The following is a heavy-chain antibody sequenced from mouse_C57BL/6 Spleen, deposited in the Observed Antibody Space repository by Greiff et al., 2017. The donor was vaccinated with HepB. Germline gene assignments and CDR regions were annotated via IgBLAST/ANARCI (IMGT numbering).Heavy chain of an antibody. CDR3: ARDWASSGFAY. D-gene: IGHD3-2*02. CDR2: ISDGGSYT. V-gene: IGHV5-4*01. CDR1: GFTFSSYA. J-gene: IGHJ3*01. Sequence: EVQRVESGGGLVKPGGSLKLSCAASGFTFSSYAMSWVRQTPEKRLEWVATISDGGSYTYYPDNVKGRFTISRDNAKNNLYLQMSHLKSEDTAMYYCARDWASSGFAYWGQGTLVTVSA.